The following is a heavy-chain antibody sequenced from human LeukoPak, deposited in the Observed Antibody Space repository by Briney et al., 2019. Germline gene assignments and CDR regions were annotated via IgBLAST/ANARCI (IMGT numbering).Heavy chain of an antibody. J-gene: IGHJ4*02. CDR3: AREKYDIVLTSYYFDY. CDR1: GFSVRTNY. Sequence: PGGSLRLSCAASGFSVRTNYLGWVRQAPGKGLEWVSVIYSSGDTYYANSVKGRFTISRDNSKNTVYLQMNSLRAEDTAVYYCAREKYDIVLTSYYFDYWGRGTLVTVSS. V-gene: IGHV3-53*01. CDR2: IYSSGDT. D-gene: IGHD5-12*01.